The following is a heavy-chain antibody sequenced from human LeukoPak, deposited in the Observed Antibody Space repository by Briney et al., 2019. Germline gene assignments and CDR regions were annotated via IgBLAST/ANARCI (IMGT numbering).Heavy chain of an antibody. J-gene: IGHJ4*02. D-gene: IGHD2-21*02. CDR1: GFTFSSYA. Sequence: PGGSLRLSCAASGFTFSSYAMHWVRQAPGKGLEWVAVISYDGSNKYYADSVKGRFTISRDNSKNTLYLQMNSLRAGDTAVYYCAKDRVIVVVTYLAASGYFDYWGQGTLVTVSS. CDR2: ISYDGSNK. CDR3: AKDRVIVVVTYLAASGYFDY. V-gene: IGHV3-30-3*01.